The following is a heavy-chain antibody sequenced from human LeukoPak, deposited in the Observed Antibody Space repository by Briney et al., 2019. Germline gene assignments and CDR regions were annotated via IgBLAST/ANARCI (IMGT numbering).Heavy chain of an antibody. CDR1: GGTFSSYA. Sequence: ASVKVSCKASGGTFSSYAISWVRQAPGQGLEWMGGIIPIFGTANYAQKFQGRVTITADESTSTAYMELSSLRSEDTAVYYCASPLEGSGQYYYYYYGMDVWGQGTTVTVSS. CDR2: IIPIFGTA. D-gene: IGHD3-10*01. CDR3: ASPLEGSGQYYYYYYGMDV. V-gene: IGHV1-69*13. J-gene: IGHJ6*02.